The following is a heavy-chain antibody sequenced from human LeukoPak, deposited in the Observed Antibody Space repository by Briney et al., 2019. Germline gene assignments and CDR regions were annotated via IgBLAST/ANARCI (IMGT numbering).Heavy chain of an antibody. CDR3: ASPFYCNSTTCYDS. D-gene: IGHD2-2*01. V-gene: IGHV4-4*09. Sequence: SETLSLTCTVSGGSISSSSWNWIRQPPGKGLEWIGHIYISGSTFYDPSLKTRVTISLDRSKNQFSLKLTSVTAADTAVYYCASPFYCNSTTCYDSWGQGTLVTVSS. CDR1: GGSISSSS. CDR2: IYISGST. J-gene: IGHJ4*02.